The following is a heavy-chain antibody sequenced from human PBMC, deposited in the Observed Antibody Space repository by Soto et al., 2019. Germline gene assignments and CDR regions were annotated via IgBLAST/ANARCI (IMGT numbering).Heavy chain of an antibody. CDR2: IKQDGREE. J-gene: IGHJ4*02. Sequence: EVQLVESGGGLVQPGGSLRLSCADSGFSSSPFWMTWVRQAPGKGLEWVALIKQDGREELYVDSVKGGFTISRDNAKNSVYLQMDSLRVEATAVYYCTGGSGWLQTDWGQGTLVTVSS. D-gene: IGHD6-19*01. CDR1: GFSSSPFW. CDR3: TGGSGWLQTD. V-gene: IGHV3-7*04.